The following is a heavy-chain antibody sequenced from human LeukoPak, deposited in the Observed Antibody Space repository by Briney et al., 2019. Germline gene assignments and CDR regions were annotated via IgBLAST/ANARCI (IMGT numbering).Heavy chain of an antibody. Sequence: SETLSLTCTVSGASITSISDYWGWFRQPPGKGLEWIGSIRYSGTTYHSPSLRSRLTMSIDTSKNQFSLKLSPVTAADTAVYHCARHYYGSDVWGYYFDNWGQGTLVAVSS. D-gene: IGHD3-22*01. J-gene: IGHJ4*02. CDR2: IRYSGTT. V-gene: IGHV4-39*01. CDR3: ARHYYGSDVWGYYFDN. CDR1: GASITSISDY.